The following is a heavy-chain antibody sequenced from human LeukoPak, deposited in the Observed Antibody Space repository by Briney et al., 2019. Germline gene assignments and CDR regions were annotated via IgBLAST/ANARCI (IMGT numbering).Heavy chain of an antibody. Sequence: SVKVSCKASGGTFSSYAISWVRQAPGQGLEWMGGIIPIFGTANYAQKFQGRVTITADESTSTAYMELSSLRSEDTAVYYCAAAAYCGGDCYRVYWYLDLWGRGTLVTVSS. CDR1: GGTFSSYA. D-gene: IGHD2-21*01. CDR2: IIPIFGTA. J-gene: IGHJ2*01. V-gene: IGHV1-69*01. CDR3: AAAAYCGGDCYRVYWYLDL.